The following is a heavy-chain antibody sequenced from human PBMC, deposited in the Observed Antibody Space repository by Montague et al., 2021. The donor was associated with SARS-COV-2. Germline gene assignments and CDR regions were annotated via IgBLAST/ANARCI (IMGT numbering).Heavy chain of an antibody. V-gene: IGHV4-61*02. Sequence: TLSLTCTVSGGSISSGSYYWSWIRQPAGKGLEWIGRIYTSGSTNYNPSLKSRVTISVDTSKNQFSLRLSSLTAADTAVYYCARHGRFSVIVNTPRGAFDIWGPGTMVTVSS. J-gene: IGHJ3*02. CDR3: ARHGRFSVIVNTPRGAFDI. D-gene: IGHD3-22*01. CDR1: GGSISSGSYY. CDR2: IYTSGST.